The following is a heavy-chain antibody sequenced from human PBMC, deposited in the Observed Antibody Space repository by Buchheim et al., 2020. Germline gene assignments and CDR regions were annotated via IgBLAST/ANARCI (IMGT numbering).Heavy chain of an antibody. V-gene: IGHV3-7*01. Sequence: EVQLVESGGGLVQPGGSLRLSCAASGFTFSSYWMSWVRQAPGKGLEWVANIKQDGSEKYYVDSVKGRFTISRDNAKNSLYLQMNSLRAEDTAVYYCARDGTEIPAAGTAGGVYGMDVCGQVTTATVSS. D-gene: IGHD6-13*01. CDR3: ARDGTEIPAAGTAGGVYGMDV. J-gene: IGHJ6*02. CDR2: IKQDGSEK. CDR1: GFTFSSYW.